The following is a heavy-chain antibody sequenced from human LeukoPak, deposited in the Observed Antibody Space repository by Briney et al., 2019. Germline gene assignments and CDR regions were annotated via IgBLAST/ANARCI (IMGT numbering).Heavy chain of an antibody. CDR1: GGSFSGYY. CDR3: ARGLTIWFGESDDAFDI. V-gene: IGHV4-34*01. J-gene: IGHJ3*02. D-gene: IGHD3-10*01. Sequence: SETLSLTCAVYGGSFSGYYWSWIRQPPGKGLGWIGEINHSGSTNYNPSLKSRVTISVDTSKNQFSLKLSSVTAADTAVYYCARGLTIWFGESDDAFDIWGQGTMVTVSS. CDR2: INHSGST.